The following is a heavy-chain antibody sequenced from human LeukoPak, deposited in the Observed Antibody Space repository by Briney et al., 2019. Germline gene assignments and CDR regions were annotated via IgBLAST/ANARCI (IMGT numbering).Heavy chain of an antibody. CDR3: AKNLLGSGAYSWYFDL. CDR1: GFTFSSHG. D-gene: IGHD1-26*01. Sequence: GGSLRPSCAASGFTFSSHGMSWVRQTPGKGLEWVSSISTSGDGTVYADSVKGRVTISRDNPKNTLYLQMNSLRAEDTAVYSCAKNLLGSGAYSWYFDLWGRGTLVTVSS. V-gene: IGHV3-23*01. CDR2: ISTSGDGT. J-gene: IGHJ2*01.